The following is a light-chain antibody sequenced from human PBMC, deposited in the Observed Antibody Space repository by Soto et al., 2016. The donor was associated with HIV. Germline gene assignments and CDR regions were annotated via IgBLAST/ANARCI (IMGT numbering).Light chain of an antibody. CDR3: MQGTHWPLYT. CDR1: QSLVHSDGNTY. CDR2: KVS. J-gene: IGKJ2*01. Sequence: DVVMTQSPLSLPVTLGQPASISCRSSQSLVHSDGNTYLNWFQQRPGQPPRRLIYKVSNRDSGVPDRFSGSGSDTDFTLKISRVEAEDVGVYYCMQGTHWPLYTFGQGTKLEIK. V-gene: IGKV2-30*02.